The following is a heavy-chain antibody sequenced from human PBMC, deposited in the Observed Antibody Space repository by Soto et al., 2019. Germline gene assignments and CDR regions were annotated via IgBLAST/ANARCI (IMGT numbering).Heavy chain of an antibody. D-gene: IGHD2-21*02. CDR3: ATGTALTTFHWFDP. J-gene: IGHJ5*02. V-gene: IGHV4-61*01. CDR1: GGSVSSGSYY. CDR2: IYYSGST. Sequence: PSETLSLTCTVSGGSVSSGSYYWSWIRQPPGKGLEWIGYIYYSGSTNYNPSLKSRVTISVDTSKNQFSLKLSSVTAADTAVYYCATGTALTTFHWFDPWGQGTLVTVSS.